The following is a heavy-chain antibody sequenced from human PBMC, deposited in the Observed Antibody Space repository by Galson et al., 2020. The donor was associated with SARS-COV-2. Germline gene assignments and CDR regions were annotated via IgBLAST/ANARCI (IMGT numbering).Heavy chain of an antibody. CDR2: IDWDDDK. Sequence: SGPTLVKPTQTLTLTCTFSGFSLSTSGMCVSWIRQPPGKALAWLALIDWDDDKFYSASLKTRLTISKDTSKNQVVLIMTNMDPVDTATYYCARMGYSGWPRGIDYWGQGTLVTVSS. D-gene: IGHD6-19*01. CDR1: GFSLSTSGMC. CDR3: ARMGYSGWPRGIDY. V-gene: IGHV2-70*01. J-gene: IGHJ4*02.